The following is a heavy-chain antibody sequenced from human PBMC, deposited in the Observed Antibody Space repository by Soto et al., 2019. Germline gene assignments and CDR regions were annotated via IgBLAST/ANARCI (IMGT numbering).Heavy chain of an antibody. CDR3: AREFWGGGHAFDI. Sequence: EVQLVESGGGLVQPGGSLRLSCAASGFTVSSNYMSWVRQAPGKGLEWVSVIYSGGSTYYAYSVKGRFTISRHNSKNTRYLQMNSLRAEDTAVYYCAREFWGGGHAFDIWGQGTMVTVSS. V-gene: IGHV3-53*04. CDR2: IYSGGST. J-gene: IGHJ3*02. CDR1: GFTVSSNY. D-gene: IGHD3-16*01.